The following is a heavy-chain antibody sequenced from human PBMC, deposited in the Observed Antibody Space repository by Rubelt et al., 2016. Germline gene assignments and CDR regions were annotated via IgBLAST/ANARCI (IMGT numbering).Heavy chain of an antibody. CDR2: IYTSGST. CDR1: GGSISSYY. J-gene: IGHJ6*02. D-gene: IGHD2-2*01. CDR3: ARHCSSTSCSRYYYYYGMDV. V-gene: IGHV4-4*07. Sequence: GGSISSYYWSWIRQPAGKGLEWIGRIYTSGSTNYNPSLKSRVTMSVDTSKNQFSLKLSSVTAADTAVYYCARHCSSTSCSRYYYYYGMDVWGQGTTVTVSS.